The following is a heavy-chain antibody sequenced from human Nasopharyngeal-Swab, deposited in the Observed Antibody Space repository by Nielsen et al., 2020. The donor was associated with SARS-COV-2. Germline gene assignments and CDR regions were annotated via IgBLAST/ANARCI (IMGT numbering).Heavy chain of an antibody. CDR2: IKHSGST. V-gene: IGHV4-39*07. CDR3: ARGDAVYDYVWGSNRPRSFDY. CDR1: GGSISSSSYY. J-gene: IGHJ4*02. Sequence: SETLSLTCTVSGGSISSSSYYWSWIRQPPGKGLEWIGEIKHSGSTNYNPSLKSRVTISADTSKNQFSLKLSSVTAADTAVYYCARGDAVYDYVWGSNRPRSFDYWGQGTLVTVSS. D-gene: IGHD3-16*02.